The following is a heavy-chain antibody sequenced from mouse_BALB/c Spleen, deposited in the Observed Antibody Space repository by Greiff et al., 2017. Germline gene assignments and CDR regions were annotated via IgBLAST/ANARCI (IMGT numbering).Heavy chain of an antibody. CDR2: INPSSGYT. CDR1: GYNFTSYT. D-gene: IGHD2-4*01. J-gene: IGHJ4*01. Sequence: QVQLQQSGAELARPGASVKMSCKASGYNFTSYTMHWVKQRPGQGLEWIGYINPSSGYTNYNQKFKDKATLTANKSSSTAYMQLSSLTSEDAAVYCCARVYDYGGGVSMDYWGQGTSVTVSA. V-gene: IGHV1-4*01. CDR3: ARVYDYGGGVSMDY.